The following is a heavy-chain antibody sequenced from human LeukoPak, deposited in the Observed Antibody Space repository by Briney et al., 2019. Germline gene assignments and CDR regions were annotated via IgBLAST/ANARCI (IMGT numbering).Heavy chain of an antibody. CDR3: ASGYSGSGPLNALDY. V-gene: IGHV3-7*01. D-gene: IGHD6-6*01. Sequence: GGSLRLSCAASGFTFNNYWMAWVRQAPGKGLEWVANIKQDGSEKYYVDSVKGRFTISRDNAKNSLYLQMNSLRAEDTAIYYCASGYSGSGPLNALDYWGQGTLVTVSS. CDR2: IKQDGSEK. J-gene: IGHJ4*02. CDR1: GFTFNNYW.